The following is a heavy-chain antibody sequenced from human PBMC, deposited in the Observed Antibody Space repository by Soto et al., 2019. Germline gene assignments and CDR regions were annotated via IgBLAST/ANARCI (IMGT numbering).Heavy chain of an antibody. CDR2: INSDGSTT. V-gene: IGHV3-74*01. CDR3: ARGPSGWYGYDY. Sequence: EVQLVESGGGLIQPGGSLRLSCAASGFSFSSSWMHWVRQAPGKGLVWVSRINSDGSTTNYADSVKGRFTISRDNAKNTLYLQMNSLIAEDTAVYYCARGPSGWYGYDYWGQGTLVTVSS. D-gene: IGHD6-19*01. J-gene: IGHJ4*02. CDR1: GFSFSSSW.